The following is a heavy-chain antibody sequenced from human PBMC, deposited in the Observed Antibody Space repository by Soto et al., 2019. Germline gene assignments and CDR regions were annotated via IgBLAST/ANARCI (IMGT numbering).Heavy chain of an antibody. CDR1: GGTFSSYA. J-gene: IGHJ1*01. D-gene: IGHD3-9*01. V-gene: IGHV1-69*01. CDR3: AREEGYDILTGYYRKAEYFQH. Sequence: QVQLVQSGAEVKKPGSSVKVSCKASGGTFSSYAISWVRQAPGQGLEWMGGIIPIFGTANYAQKFQGRVTITADESTSTAYMELSSLRSEDTAVYYCAREEGYDILTGYYRKAEYFQHWGQGTLVTVSS. CDR2: IIPIFGTA.